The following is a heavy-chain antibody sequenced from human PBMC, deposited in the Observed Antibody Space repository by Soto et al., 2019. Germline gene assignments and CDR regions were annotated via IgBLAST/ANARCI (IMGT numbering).Heavy chain of an antibody. CDR2: ISYDGSNK. J-gene: IGHJ4*02. CDR1: GFTFSSYA. Sequence: GGSLRLSCAASGFTFSSYAMHWVRQAPGKGLEWVAVISYDGSNKYYADSVKGRFTISRDNSKNTLHLQMNSLRAEDTAVYYCARDAEQWLFDYWGQGTLVTVSS. D-gene: IGHD6-19*01. V-gene: IGHV3-30-3*01. CDR3: ARDAEQWLFDY.